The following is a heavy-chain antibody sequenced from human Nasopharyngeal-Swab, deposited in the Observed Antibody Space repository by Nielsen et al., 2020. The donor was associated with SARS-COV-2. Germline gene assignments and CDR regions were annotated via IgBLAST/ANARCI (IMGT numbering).Heavy chain of an antibody. D-gene: IGHD3-16*01. CDR1: GFTFGDYA. CDR3: AKVGELWWYVGPFDY. J-gene: IGHJ4*02. CDR2: IRSKAYGGTT. Sequence: GESLKISCTASGFTFGDYAMSWFRQAPGKGLEWVGFIRSKAYGGTTEYAASVKGRFTISRDNSKNTLYLQMNSLRAEDTAVYYCAKVGELWWYVGPFDYWGQGSLVTVSS. V-gene: IGHV3-49*03.